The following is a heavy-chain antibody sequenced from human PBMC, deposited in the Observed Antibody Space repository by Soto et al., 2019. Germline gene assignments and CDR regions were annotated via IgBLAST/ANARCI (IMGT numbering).Heavy chain of an antibody. CDR2: ISYDGSDK. CDR3: AKGVVVATTSFQH. Sequence: SLRLSCAASGFTFSSYGMHWVRQAPGKGLEWVAVISYDGSDKYYADSVKGRFTISRDNSNNTLYLQMDSLRAEDTAVYYCAKGVVVATTSFQHWGQGTLVTVSS. J-gene: IGHJ1*01. V-gene: IGHV3-30*18. CDR1: GFTFSSYG. D-gene: IGHD2-15*01.